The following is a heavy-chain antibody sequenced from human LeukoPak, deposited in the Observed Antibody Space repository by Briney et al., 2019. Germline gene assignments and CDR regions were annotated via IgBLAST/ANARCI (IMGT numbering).Heavy chain of an antibody. CDR1: GFTFSRHA. Sequence: GGSLRLSCAASGFTFSRHAMSGVRQAPGKGLEWVSTTGLNSVNTLCAESAQGRFSISRDNSKNTLDLQMDNPRVDDTAVYYCAKGDDIGKHPTRAYYFDTWGQGTLVTVSS. CDR3: AKGDDIGKHPTRAYYFDT. CDR2: TGLNSVNT. J-gene: IGHJ4*02. V-gene: IGHV3-23*01. D-gene: IGHD5-24*01.